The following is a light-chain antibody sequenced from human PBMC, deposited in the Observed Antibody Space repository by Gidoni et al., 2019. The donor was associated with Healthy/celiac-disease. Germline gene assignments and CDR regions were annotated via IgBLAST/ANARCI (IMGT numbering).Light chain of an antibody. CDR2: GAA. Sequence: EIVMTQSPDTLSVSPGERATLSFRASQRVSSNLAWYQQNTGQAPRLLISGAATRATGIPARFRGRGSGTEFTLTSSSLHSEDFAFYYCQQYNNWPRTFGQGTKLEIK. J-gene: IGKJ2*01. V-gene: IGKV3-15*01. CDR1: QRVSSN. CDR3: QQYNNWPRT.